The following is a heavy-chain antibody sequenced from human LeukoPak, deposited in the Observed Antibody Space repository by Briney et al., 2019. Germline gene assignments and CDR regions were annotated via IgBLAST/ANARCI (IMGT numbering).Heavy chain of an antibody. CDR3: ARAIGYCSSTSCYSEYFQH. CDR1: GFTFSSYW. V-gene: IGHV3-74*01. Sequence: SGGSLRLSCAASGFTFSSYWMHWVRQVPGKGLVWVSLINSDGGSTRYADSVKGRFTISRDNAKNSLYLQMNSLRAEDTAVYYCARAIGYCSSTSCYSEYFQHWGQGTLVTVSS. J-gene: IGHJ1*01. CDR2: INSDGGST. D-gene: IGHD2-2*01.